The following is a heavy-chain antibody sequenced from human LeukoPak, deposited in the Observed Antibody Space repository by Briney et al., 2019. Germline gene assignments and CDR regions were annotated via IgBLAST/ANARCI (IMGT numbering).Heavy chain of an antibody. Sequence: SETLSLTCTVSGGSIRSRNYYWDWIRQPPGKGLGWIGNFYDSGSTYYKPSLKSRVTISGDTSKNQFSLKLTSVTAADTAVYYCARHTRPGCSGYENAFDIWGQGTMVTVSS. CDR3: ARHTRPGCSGYENAFDI. CDR1: GGSIRSRNYY. D-gene: IGHD5-12*01. CDR2: FYDSGST. V-gene: IGHV4-39*01. J-gene: IGHJ3*02.